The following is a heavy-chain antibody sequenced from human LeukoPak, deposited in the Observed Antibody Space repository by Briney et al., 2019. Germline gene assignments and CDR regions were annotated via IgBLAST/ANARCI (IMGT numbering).Heavy chain of an antibody. CDR3: AKDRRGEISGYGY. V-gene: IGHV3-33*06. Sequence: GRSLRHSCAASGFTFSSYGMHWVRQAPGKGLEWVAVIWYDGSNKYYADSVRGRFTISRDNSKNTLYLQMNSLRAKDTAVYYCAKDRRGEISGYGYWGQTVLVTVSS. CDR1: GFTFSSYG. J-gene: IGHJ4*02. CDR2: IWYDGSNK. D-gene: IGHD3-22*01.